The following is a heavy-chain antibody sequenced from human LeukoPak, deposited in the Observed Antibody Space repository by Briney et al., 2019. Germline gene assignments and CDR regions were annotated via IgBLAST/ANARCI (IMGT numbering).Heavy chain of an antibody. D-gene: IGHD3-3*01. CDR1: GGTFSSYA. Sequence: RASVKVSCKASGGTFSSYAISWVRQAPGQGLEWMGGIIPIFGTANYAQKFQGRVTITADESTSTAYMELSSLRSEDTAVYYCALYDFWSGSTGGGFDPWGQGTLVTVSS. J-gene: IGHJ5*02. CDR3: ALYDFWSGSTGGGFDP. V-gene: IGHV1-69*13. CDR2: IIPIFGTA.